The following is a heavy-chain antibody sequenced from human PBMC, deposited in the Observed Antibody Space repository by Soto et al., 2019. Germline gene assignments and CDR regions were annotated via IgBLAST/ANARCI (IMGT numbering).Heavy chain of an antibody. CDR2: IYHSGST. D-gene: IGHD3-22*01. Sequence: SETLSLTCAVSGGSISSSNWWCWVRQPPGKGLERIGEIYHSGSTKYNPSFKSRVTILVDKSKNKFSLQQSSVTVAATAAYSFARERIWYHSSGYFYFFDYWGQGTLVTVSA. CDR1: GGSISSSNW. V-gene: IGHV4-4*02. J-gene: IGHJ4*02. CDR3: ARERIWYHSSGYFYFFDY.